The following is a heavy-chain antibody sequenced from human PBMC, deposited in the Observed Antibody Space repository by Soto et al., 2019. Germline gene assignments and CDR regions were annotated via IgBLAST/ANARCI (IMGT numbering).Heavy chain of an antibody. D-gene: IGHD2-2*01. J-gene: IGHJ6*02. CDR2: TTAYNGNT. CDR1: GYTFINYG. V-gene: IGHV1-18*01. CDR3: ARGRLCSRTNCYVDTMDI. Sequence: QVQLVQSGAEVKKPGASVKVACKASGYTFINYGISWVRQAPGQGLEWMGWTTAYNGNTNYAQKFQNRVTMTTDTSTSTVYMELRSLRSVDTAVYYCARGRLCSRTNCYVDTMDIWGQGTTVTVSS.